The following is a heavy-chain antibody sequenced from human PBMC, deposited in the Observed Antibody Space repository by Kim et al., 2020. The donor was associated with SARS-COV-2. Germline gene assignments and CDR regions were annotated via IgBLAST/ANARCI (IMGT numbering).Heavy chain of an antibody. D-gene: IGHD3-22*01. V-gene: IGHV1-46*01. CDR2: INPSGGST. CDR3: ARASGITMIVVVTAYGMDV. CDR1: GYTFTSYY. J-gene: IGHJ6*02. Sequence: ASVKVSCKASGYTFTSYYMHWVRQAPGQGLEWMGIINPSGGSTSYAQKFQGRVTMTRDTSTSTVYMELSSLRSEDTAVYYCARASGITMIVVVTAYGMDVWCQGTTVTVSS.